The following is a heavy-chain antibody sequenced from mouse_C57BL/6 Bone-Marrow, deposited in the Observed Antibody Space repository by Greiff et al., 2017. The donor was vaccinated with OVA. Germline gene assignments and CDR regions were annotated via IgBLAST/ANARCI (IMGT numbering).Heavy chain of an antibody. CDR3: ASRLRLFDY. D-gene: IGHD1-2*01. V-gene: IGHV1-69*01. CDR1: GYTFTSYW. CDR2: IDPFDSYT. J-gene: IGHJ2*01. Sequence: VQLQQPGAELVMPGASVKLSCKASGYTFTSYWMHWVKQRPGQGLEWIGEIDPFDSYTNYNQKFKGKSTLTVDKSSSTAYMQLSSLTSEDSAVYYCASRLRLFDYWGQGTTLTVSS.